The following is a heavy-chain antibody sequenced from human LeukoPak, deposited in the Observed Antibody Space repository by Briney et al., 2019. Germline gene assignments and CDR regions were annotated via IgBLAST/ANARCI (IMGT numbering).Heavy chain of an antibody. D-gene: IGHD4-11*01. Sequence: GGSVRLSCAASGFTFSSYSMNWVRQAPGKGLEWVSYISSTSSTIYYADSVKGRFTTSRDNAKNSLYLQMNSLRAEDTAVYYCARCVGSEVTTFPWGQGTLVTVSS. CDR2: ISSTSSTI. CDR1: GFTFSSYS. CDR3: ARCVGSEVTTFP. J-gene: IGHJ4*02. V-gene: IGHV3-48*01.